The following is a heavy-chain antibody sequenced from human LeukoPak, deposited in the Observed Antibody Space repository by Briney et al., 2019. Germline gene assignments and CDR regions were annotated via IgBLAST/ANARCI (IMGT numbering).Heavy chain of an antibody. J-gene: IGHJ5*02. D-gene: IGHD4-17*01. Sequence: SVKVSCXTSGGTFNNSAISWVRPARGQGLEWLGGIMPLFGTAGYAQKFQGRVTITKDESTRTVYLELTSLTSDDTAVYYCARDVHGDYGSGWFDPWGQGTLASVSS. V-gene: IGHV1-69*05. CDR3: ARDVHGDYGSGWFDP. CDR1: GGTFNNSA. CDR2: IMPLFGTA.